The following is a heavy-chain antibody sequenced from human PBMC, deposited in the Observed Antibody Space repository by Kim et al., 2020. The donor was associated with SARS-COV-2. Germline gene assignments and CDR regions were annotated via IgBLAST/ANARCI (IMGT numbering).Heavy chain of an antibody. V-gene: IGHV3-11*01. J-gene: IGHJ4*02. D-gene: IGHD2-2*01. CDR3: ARDACTSTSCYEDF. Sequence: ASVKGRYTHSRDNTKNSLYLQMDSLRAEGTAVYYCARDACTSTSCYEDFWGQGTLVTVSS.